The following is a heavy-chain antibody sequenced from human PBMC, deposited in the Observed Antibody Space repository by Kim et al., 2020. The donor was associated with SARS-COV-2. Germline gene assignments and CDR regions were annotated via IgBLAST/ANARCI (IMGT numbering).Heavy chain of an antibody. J-gene: IGHJ4*02. CDR1: GYSISSGYY. Sequence: SETLSLTCTVSGYSISSGYYWGWIRQPPGKGLEWIGSIYHSGSTYYNPSLKSRVTISVDTSKNQFSLKLSSVTAADTAVYYCARVMLSSGWYPDPFDYWGQGTLVTVSS. D-gene: IGHD6-19*01. CDR2: IYHSGST. CDR3: ARVMLSSGWYPDPFDY. V-gene: IGHV4-38-2*02.